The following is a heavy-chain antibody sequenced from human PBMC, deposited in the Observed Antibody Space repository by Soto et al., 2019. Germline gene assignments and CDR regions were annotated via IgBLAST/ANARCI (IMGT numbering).Heavy chain of an antibody. D-gene: IGHD2-15*01. V-gene: IGHV1-24*01. J-gene: IGHJ4*02. Sequence: SGKVSCKVSGYTLTDLSMRWVRQSPGKGLEWMGGFDPEDGETIYAQKFQGRVTMTEDTSTDTAYMELSSLRSEDTAVYYCATDHSWALDYWGQGTLVTVSS. CDR2: FDPEDGET. CDR1: GYTLTDLS. CDR3: ATDHSWALDY.